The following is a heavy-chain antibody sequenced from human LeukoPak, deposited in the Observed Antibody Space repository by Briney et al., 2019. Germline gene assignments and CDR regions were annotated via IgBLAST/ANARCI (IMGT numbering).Heavy chain of an antibody. D-gene: IGHD3-22*01. V-gene: IGHV1-2*02. CDR2: INPKSGST. CDR3: ARDSAYYTPDNWCDP. CDR1: GYTFTGYY. J-gene: IGHJ5*02. Sequence: ASVKVSCKASGYTFTGYYMHWVRQAPGQGLEWMGWINPKSGSTNYARKFQGRVTMTRDTSISTTYMELSRLTPDDTAVYYCARDSAYYTPDNWCDPWGQGTLVTVSS.